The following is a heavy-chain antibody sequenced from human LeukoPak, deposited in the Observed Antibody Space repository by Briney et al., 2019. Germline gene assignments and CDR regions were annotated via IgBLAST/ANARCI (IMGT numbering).Heavy chain of an antibody. CDR3: ARDDCSGISCYHNWFDP. J-gene: IGHJ5*02. CDR1: GGSFSSYY. V-gene: IGHV4-34*01. D-gene: IGHD2-2*01. CDR2: INHSGST. Sequence: SETLSLACAVFGGSFSSYYWSWIRQPPGKGLQWIGEINHSGSTNYNPSLKSRVTISVDTSKNQFSLKLSSVTAADTAVYYCARDDCSGISCYHNWFDPWGQGTLVTVSS.